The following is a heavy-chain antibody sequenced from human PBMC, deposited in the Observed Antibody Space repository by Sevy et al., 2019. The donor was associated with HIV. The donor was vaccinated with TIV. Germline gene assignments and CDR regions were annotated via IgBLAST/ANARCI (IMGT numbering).Heavy chain of an antibody. CDR1: GGSISSYY. J-gene: IGHJ5*02. V-gene: IGHV4-59*01. D-gene: IGHD3-10*01. CDR3: ARGHVWFRWFDP. Sequence: SETLSLTCTVSGGSISSYYWSWIRQPPGKGLEWIGYIYYSGSTNCNPSLKSRVTISVDTSKNQFSLKLSSVTAADTAVYYCARGHVWFRWFDPWGQGTLVTVSS. CDR2: IYYSGST.